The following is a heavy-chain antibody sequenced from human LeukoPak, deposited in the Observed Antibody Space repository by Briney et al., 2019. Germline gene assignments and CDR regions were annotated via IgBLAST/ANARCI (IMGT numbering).Heavy chain of an antibody. J-gene: IGHJ6*02. CDR2: ISAYNGNT. V-gene: IGHV1-18*03. CDR1: GYTFTSYG. CDR3: ARENYAFWSGYYLRADYYGMDV. D-gene: IGHD3-3*01. Sequence: ASVKVSCKASGYTFTSYGISWVRQAPGQGLEWMGWISAYNGNTNYAQKLQGRVTMTTDTSTSTAYMELRSLRSDDMAVYYCARENYAFWSGYYLRADYYGMDVWGQGTTVTVSS.